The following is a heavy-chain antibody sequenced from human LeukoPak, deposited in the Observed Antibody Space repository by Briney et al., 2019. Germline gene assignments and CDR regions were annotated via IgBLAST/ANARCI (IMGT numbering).Heavy chain of an antibody. D-gene: IGHD5-18*01. CDR1: GFTFSSYV. CDR2: ISRGGDII. V-gene: IGHV3-48*03. Sequence: GGSLRLSCEASGFTFSSYVMNWVRQAPGKGLEWVSYISRGGDIIHYADSVKGRFTISRDNAKNSLYLQMNSLRVEDTAVYYCARPLGYTGTGTYFGYWGQGALVTISS. J-gene: IGHJ4*02. CDR3: ARPLGYTGTGTYFGY.